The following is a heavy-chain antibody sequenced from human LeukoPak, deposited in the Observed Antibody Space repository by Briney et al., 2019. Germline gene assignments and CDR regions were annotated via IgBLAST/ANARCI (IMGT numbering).Heavy chain of an antibody. V-gene: IGHV4-39*01. CDR2: IYYSGST. Sequence: PSETLSLTCTVSGGSISSSSYYWGWIRQPPGKGLEWIGSIYYSGSTYYNPSLKSRVTISVDTSKNQFSLKLSSVTAADTAVYYCARHGYCSGGSCYNPVYWFDPWGQGTLVTVSS. CDR1: GGSISSSSYY. J-gene: IGHJ5*02. D-gene: IGHD2-15*01. CDR3: ARHGYCSGGSCYNPVYWFDP.